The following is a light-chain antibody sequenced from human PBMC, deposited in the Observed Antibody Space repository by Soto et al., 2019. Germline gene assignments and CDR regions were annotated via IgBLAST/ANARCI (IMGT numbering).Light chain of an antibody. V-gene: IGKV1-5*01. CDR2: DAS. J-gene: IGKJ1*01. CDR1: QSISTW. CDR3: QQYAIYST. Sequence: DIQMTQSPSTLSTSVGDRVTITCRASQSISTWLAWFQQKPGKAPKLLIFDASTLEGGIPSRFSGSGSGTEFTLTISSLQPDDFATYYCQQYAIYSTFGQGTKVEIK.